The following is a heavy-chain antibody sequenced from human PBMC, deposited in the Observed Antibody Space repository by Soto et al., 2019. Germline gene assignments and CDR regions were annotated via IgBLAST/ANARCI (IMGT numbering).Heavy chain of an antibody. CDR3: AKVPYSSSWPYYAMDV. V-gene: IGHV3-23*01. J-gene: IGHJ6*02. CDR2: ISGSGGST. D-gene: IGHD6-13*01. Sequence: PGGSLRLSCAASGFTFSRHAMYWFRQAPGKGLEWVSGISGSGGSTFYADSVKGRFTISRDNSKDTLYLQMNSLTAEDTAVYYCAKVPYSSSWPYYAMDVWGQGTTVTVSS. CDR1: GFTFSRHA.